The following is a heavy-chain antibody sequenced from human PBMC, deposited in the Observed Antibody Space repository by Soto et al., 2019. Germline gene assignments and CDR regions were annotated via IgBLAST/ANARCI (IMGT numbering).Heavy chain of an antibody. CDR3: ARSRGSYYSNFDS. CDR1: ADTFTGYT. CDR2: VIPILGAS. Sequence: QVQLVQSGAEVKKPGSSVKVSCKASADTFTGYTVTWVRQAPGQGLKWVGRVIPILGASNFAQKFQGRVTISADKSTDTAYMVLTGLTSEDTAVYYCARSRGSYYSNFDSWGQGTLVTVSS. D-gene: IGHD3-10*01. V-gene: IGHV1-69*08. J-gene: IGHJ4*02.